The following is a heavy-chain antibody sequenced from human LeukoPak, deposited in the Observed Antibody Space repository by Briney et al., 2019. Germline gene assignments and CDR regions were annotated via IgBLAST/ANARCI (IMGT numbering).Heavy chain of an antibody. CDR1: GGSISSGGYY. J-gene: IGHJ4*02. Sequence: SETLSLTCTVSGGSISSGGYYWSWIRQHPGKGLEWIGYIYYSGSTYYNPSLKSRVTISVDTSKNQFSLKLSSVTAADTAVYFCARLSPPGYSFGSFDYWGQGTLVTVSS. CDR2: IYYSGST. CDR3: ARLSPPGYSFGSFDY. V-gene: IGHV4-31*03. D-gene: IGHD5-18*01.